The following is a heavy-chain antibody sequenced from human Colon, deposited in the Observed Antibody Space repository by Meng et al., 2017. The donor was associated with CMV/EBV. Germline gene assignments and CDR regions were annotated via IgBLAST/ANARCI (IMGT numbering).Heavy chain of an antibody. CDR1: GGSISGSSYH. J-gene: IGHJ4*02. D-gene: IGHD2-2*01. Sequence: SETLSLTCTVSGGSISGSSYHWGWIRQPPGKGLEWIVSIYHSGTTYYSPSLKSRVTISVDTSKNQFSLKLSSVTAADTAVYYCARDYCSSTSCSEIDYWGQGTLVTVSS. CDR3: ARDYCSSTSCSEIDY. CDR2: IYHSGTT. V-gene: IGHV4-39*07.